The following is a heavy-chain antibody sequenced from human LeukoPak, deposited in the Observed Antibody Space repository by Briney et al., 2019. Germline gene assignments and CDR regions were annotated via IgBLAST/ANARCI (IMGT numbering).Heavy chain of an antibody. D-gene: IGHD2-15*01. CDR3: ARGCSGGSCIFGFDP. V-gene: IGHV4-4*07. CDR2: IYTSGST. Sequence: SETLSLTCTVSGGSISSYYWSWIREPAGKGLEWIGRIYTSGSTNYNPSLKSRVTMSVDTSKNQFSLKLSSVTAADTAVYYCARGCSGGSCIFGFDPWGQGTLVTVSS. J-gene: IGHJ5*02. CDR1: GGSISSYY.